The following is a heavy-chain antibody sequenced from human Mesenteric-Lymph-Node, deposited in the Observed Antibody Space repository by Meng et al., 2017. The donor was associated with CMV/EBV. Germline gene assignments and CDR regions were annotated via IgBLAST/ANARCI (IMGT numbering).Heavy chain of an antibody. CDR1: GGTLSSNA. CDR3: ARVVPAANYYYYGMDV. D-gene: IGHD2-2*01. Sequence: SVKVSCKAPGGTLSSNAISWVRQTPGQGLEWMGGFIPVVDRAHYAQKFQGRVTITTDESTSTAYMELSSLRSEDTAVYYCARVVPAANYYYYGMDVWGQGTTVTVSS. CDR2: FIPVVDRA. J-gene: IGHJ6*02. V-gene: IGHV1-69*05.